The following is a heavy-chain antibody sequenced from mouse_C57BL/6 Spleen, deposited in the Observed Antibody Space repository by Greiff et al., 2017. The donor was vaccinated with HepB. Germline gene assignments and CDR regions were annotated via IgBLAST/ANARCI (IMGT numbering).Heavy chain of an antibody. D-gene: IGHD1-1*01. J-gene: IGHJ2*01. V-gene: IGHV1-82*01. CDR2: IYPGDGDT. Sequence: VQLQQSGPELVKPGASVKISCKASGYAFSSSWMNWVKQRPGKGLEWIGRIYPGDGDTNYNGKFKGKATLTADKSSSTAYMQLSSLTSEDSAVYFCARWETTTVHYFDYWGQGTTLTVSS. CDR3: ARWETTTVHYFDY. CDR1: GYAFSSSW.